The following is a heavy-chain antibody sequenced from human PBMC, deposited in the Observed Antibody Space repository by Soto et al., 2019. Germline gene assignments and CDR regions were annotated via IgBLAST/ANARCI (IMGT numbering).Heavy chain of an antibody. CDR2: IYHSGST. V-gene: IGHV4-4*02. J-gene: IGHJ6*03. CDR1: SGSISSSNW. D-gene: IGHD4-17*01. Sequence: SETLSLTCAVSSGSISSSNWWSWVRQPPGKGLEWIGEIYHSGSTNYNPSLKSRVTISVDKSKNQFSLKLSSVTAADTAVYYCARSLTTVTTPYYYMDVWGKGTTVTVSS. CDR3: ARSLTTVTTPYYYMDV.